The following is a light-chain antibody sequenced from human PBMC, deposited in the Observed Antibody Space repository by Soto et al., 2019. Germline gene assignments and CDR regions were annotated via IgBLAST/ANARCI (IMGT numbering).Light chain of an antibody. Sequence: IQMTQSPSSLSASVGDRVTITCRASQSIKNYLNWYQQKPGKAPKLLIYAASSLQSGVPSRFSGSGSGTDFTLTISSLQPEDFATYYCLLDFSYFWAFGQGSKADI. V-gene: IGKV1-6*01. CDR2: AAS. CDR1: QSIKNY. CDR3: LLDFSYFWA. J-gene: IGKJ1*01.